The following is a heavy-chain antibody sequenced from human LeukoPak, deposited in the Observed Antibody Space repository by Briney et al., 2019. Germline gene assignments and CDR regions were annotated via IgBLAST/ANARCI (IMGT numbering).Heavy chain of an antibody. J-gene: IGHJ2*01. Sequence: SQTLSLTCTVSGGSISSGGYYWSWIRQHPGKGLEWIGYIYYSGSTYSNPSLKSRVTISVNTSKNHCSLKLSSLTAADAPVYYCAKDLGDCSSTSSPLYFDLWGRGALVTVSS. V-gene: IGHV4-31*03. CDR3: AKDLGDCSSTSSPLYFDL. CDR1: GGSISSGGYY. CDR2: IYYSGST. D-gene: IGHD2-2*01.